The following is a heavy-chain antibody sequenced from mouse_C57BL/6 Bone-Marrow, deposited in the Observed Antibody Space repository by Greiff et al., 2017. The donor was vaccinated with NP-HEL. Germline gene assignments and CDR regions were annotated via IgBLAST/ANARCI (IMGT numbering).Heavy chain of an antibody. CDR3: ARGDYYGSPFAY. CDR1: GYTFTSYD. V-gene: IGHV1-85*01. J-gene: IGHJ3*01. CDR2: ISPRDGST. D-gene: IGHD1-1*01. Sequence: QVQLQQSGPELVKPGASVKLSCKASGYTFTSYDINWVKQRPGQGLEWIGWISPRDGSTKYNEKFKGKATLTVDTSSSTAYMELHSLTSEDSAVYFCARGDYYGSPFAYWGQGTLVTVSA.